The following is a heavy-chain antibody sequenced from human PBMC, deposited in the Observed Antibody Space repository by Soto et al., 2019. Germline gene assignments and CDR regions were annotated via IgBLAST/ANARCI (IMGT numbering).Heavy chain of an antibody. J-gene: IGHJ6*02. Sequence: ASVKVSCKASGYTFTGYYMHWVRQAPGQGLEWMGWINPNSGGTNYAQKFQGWVTMTRDTSISTAYMELSRLRSDGTAVYYCARDRSSGGTGLYYYYGMDVWGQGTTVTVSS. CDR3: ARDRSSGGTGLYYYYGMDV. V-gene: IGHV1-2*04. CDR2: INPNSGGT. CDR1: GYTFTGYY. D-gene: IGHD2-15*01.